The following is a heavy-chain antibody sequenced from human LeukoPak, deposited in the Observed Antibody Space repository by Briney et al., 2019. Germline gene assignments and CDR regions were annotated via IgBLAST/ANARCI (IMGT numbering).Heavy chain of an antibody. Sequence: PSETLSLTCTVSGGSISSYYWSWIPQPPGKGREGIGYIYYSGSTNYNPSLKSRVTISVDTSKNQFSLKLSSVTAADTAVYYCAGASYDSSGVQWGQGTLVTVSS. CDR1: GGSISSYY. CDR2: IYYSGST. V-gene: IGHV4-59*01. D-gene: IGHD3-22*01. J-gene: IGHJ4*02. CDR3: AGASYDSSGVQ.